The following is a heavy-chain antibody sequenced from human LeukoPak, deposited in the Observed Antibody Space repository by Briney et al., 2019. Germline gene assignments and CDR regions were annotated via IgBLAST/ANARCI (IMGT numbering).Heavy chain of an antibody. CDR2: IIPIFGTA. D-gene: IGHD3-10*01. J-gene: IGHJ5*02. V-gene: IGHV1-69*06. Sequence: SVKVSCKASGYTFTSYAISWVRQAPGQGLEWMGGIIPIFGTANYAQKFQGRVTITADKSTSTAYMELSSLRSEDTAVYYCARDWLGLNWFDPWGQGTLVTVSS. CDR1: GYTFTSYA. CDR3: ARDWLGLNWFDP.